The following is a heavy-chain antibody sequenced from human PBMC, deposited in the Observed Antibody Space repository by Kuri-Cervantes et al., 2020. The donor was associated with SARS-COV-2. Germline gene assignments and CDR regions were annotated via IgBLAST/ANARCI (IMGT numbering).Heavy chain of an antibody. J-gene: IGHJ5*02. D-gene: IGHD4-17*01. CDR3: AKSPQDYGGYENWFDP. Sequence: GESLKISCAASGFTFSSYSMNWVRQAPGKGLEWVSSISSSSSSIYYADSVKGRFTISRDNAKNSLYLQTNSLRAEDTAVYYCAKSPQDYGGYENWFDPWGQGTLVTVSS. CDR1: GFTFSSYS. CDR2: ISSSSSSI. V-gene: IGHV3-21*04.